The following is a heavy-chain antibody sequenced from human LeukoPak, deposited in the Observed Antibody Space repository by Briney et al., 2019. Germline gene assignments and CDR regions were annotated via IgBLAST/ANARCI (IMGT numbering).Heavy chain of an antibody. Sequence: AGGSLRLSCAASGFTFSSYAMHWVRQAPGKGLEWVAVISYDGSNKYYADSVKGRFTISRDNSKNTLYLQMNSLRAEDTALYYCAKDLWSTSPRYYGMDVWGQGTTVTVSS. CDR3: AKDLWSTSPRYYGMDV. CDR1: GFTFSSYA. V-gene: IGHV3-30-3*01. CDR2: ISYDGSNK. D-gene: IGHD2-2*01. J-gene: IGHJ6*02.